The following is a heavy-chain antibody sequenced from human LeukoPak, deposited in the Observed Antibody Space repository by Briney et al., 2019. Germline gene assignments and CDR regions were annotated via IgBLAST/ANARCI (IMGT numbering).Heavy chain of an antibody. V-gene: IGHV3-23*01. CDR3: PKEDWKD. Sequence: PGGSLRLSCAASGFTFNGNTMTWLRQAPGKGLEWVSSLTASGGNTFYADSVKGRFTISRDNSKNTLYLQMNSLRVEDTAVYYCPKEDWKDWGQGTLVTVSS. CDR1: GFTFNGNT. J-gene: IGHJ4*02. CDR2: LTASGGNT. D-gene: IGHD1-1*01.